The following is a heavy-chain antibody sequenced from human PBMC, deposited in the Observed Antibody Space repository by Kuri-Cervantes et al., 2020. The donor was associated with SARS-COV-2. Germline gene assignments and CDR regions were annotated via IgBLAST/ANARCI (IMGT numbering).Heavy chain of an antibody. J-gene: IGHJ3*02. CDR2: INAGNGNT. CDR3: ARVGDYNAFDN. D-gene: IGHD4-17*01. Sequence: ASVKVSCKASGYTFTSYAMHWVRQAPGQRLEWMGWINAGNGNTKYSQKFQGRVTITRDTSASTAYMELSSQRSEDTGVYYCARVGDYNAFDNWGQGTMVTVSS. V-gene: IGHV1-3*01. CDR1: GYTFTSYA.